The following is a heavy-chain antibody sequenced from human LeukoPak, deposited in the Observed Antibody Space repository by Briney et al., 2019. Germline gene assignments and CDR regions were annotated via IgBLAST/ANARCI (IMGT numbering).Heavy chain of an antibody. D-gene: IGHD3-10*01. CDR1: GGSISSYY. CDR3: ASPGDSGEDY. V-gene: IGHV4-59*01. Sequence: SETLSLTCTVSGGSISSYYWSWIRQPPGKGLEWIGYIYYSGSTNYNPSLKSRVTISVDTSKNQFSLKLSSVTAADTAVYYCASPGDSGEDYWGQGTLVTVSS. J-gene: IGHJ4*02. CDR2: IYYSGST.